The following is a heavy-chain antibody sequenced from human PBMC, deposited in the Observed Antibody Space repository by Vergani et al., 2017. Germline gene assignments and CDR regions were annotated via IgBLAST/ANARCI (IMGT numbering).Heavy chain of an antibody. J-gene: IGHJ4*02. Sequence: QVQLVESGGGVVQPGRSLRLSCAASGFTFRSYGMHWVRQAPGKGLEWVAVIWYDGSNKYYGDSVKGRFTITRDNSKNTLYLEMNSLRAEDTAVYYCARDRGWGKYFDYWGQGTLVTVSS. V-gene: IGHV3-33*01. CDR2: IWYDGSNK. CDR3: ARDRGWGKYFDY. CDR1: GFTFRSYG. D-gene: IGHD7-27*01.